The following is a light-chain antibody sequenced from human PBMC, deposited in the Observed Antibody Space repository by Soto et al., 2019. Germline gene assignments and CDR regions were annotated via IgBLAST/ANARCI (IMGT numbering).Light chain of an antibody. CDR1: SSDVGGYKY. CDR3: CSYTSSSTLHV. Sequence: QSALTQPASVSGSPGQSITISCTGTSSDVGGYKYVSWYQQHPGKAPKLMIYYVSNRPSGVSNRFSGSKSGHTASLTSSGLLSEDEADYYCCSYTSSSTLHVFGTGTKVTVL. J-gene: IGLJ1*01. V-gene: IGLV2-14*01. CDR2: YVS.